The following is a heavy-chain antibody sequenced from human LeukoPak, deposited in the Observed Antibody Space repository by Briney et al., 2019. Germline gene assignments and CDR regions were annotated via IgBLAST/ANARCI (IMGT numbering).Heavy chain of an antibody. D-gene: IGHD2-8*01. V-gene: IGHV3-23*05. J-gene: IGHJ4*02. Sequence: PGGSLRLPCAASGITIRNYGMTWVRQAPGRGLQWVSSINNSGTRTFYEDSVRGRFTISRDDSKNTIYLQMNSLRAEDTAIYYCAKDPDCTSGICYTFFDYWGQGTLVTVSS. CDR2: INNSGTRT. CDR1: GITIRNYG. CDR3: AKDPDCTSGICYTFFDY.